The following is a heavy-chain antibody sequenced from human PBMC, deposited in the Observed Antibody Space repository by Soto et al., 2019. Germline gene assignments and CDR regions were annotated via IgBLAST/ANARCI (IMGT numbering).Heavy chain of an antibody. D-gene: IGHD2-8*01. CDR2: IHHSGST. Sequence: PSETLSLTCNVSGGSISSGGYYWTWIRQHPGKGLEWIGNIHHSGSTFYNPSLKSRVSISVDTSKNQFSLKLSSVTAADTAVYYCAASCMACGGFNYYGMDVWGQGTTVT. CDR3: AASCMACGGFNYYGMDV. J-gene: IGHJ6*02. CDR1: GGSISSGGYY. V-gene: IGHV4-31*03.